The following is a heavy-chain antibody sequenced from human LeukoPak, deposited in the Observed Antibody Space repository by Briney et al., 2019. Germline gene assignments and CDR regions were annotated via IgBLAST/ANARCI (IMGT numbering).Heavy chain of an antibody. D-gene: IGHD3-10*01. CDR3: ARGLQVWSRDPFDY. Sequence: SETLSLTCSVSGASVRNEYWSWIRQPLGKELEWIGYIHYSGSTYYNPSLKSRVTISVDTSKNQFSLKLSSVTAADTAVYYCARGLQVWSRDPFDYWGQGILVPVS. CDR2: IHYSGST. CDR1: GASVRNEY. J-gene: IGHJ4*02. V-gene: IGHV4-59*08.